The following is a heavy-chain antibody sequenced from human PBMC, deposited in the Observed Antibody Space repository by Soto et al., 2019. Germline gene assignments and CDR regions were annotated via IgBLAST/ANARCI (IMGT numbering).Heavy chain of an antibody. D-gene: IGHD2-21*02. CDR3: AKGPLVVTAPQPWFDY. V-gene: IGHV3-23*01. CDR2: ISGSGGST. Sequence: QPGGSLRLSCAASGFTFSSYAMSWVRQAPGKGLEWVSAISGSGGSTYYADSVKGRFTISRDNSKNTLYLQMNSLRAEDTAVYYCAKGPLVVTAPQPWFDYWGQGTLVTVSS. J-gene: IGHJ4*02. CDR1: GFTFSSYA.